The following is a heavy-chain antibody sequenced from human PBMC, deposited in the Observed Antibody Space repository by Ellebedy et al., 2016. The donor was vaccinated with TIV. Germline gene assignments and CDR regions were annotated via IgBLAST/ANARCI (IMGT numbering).Heavy chain of an antibody. CDR1: GFSFTGYY. V-gene: IGHV1-2*04. J-gene: IGHJ6*02. CDR2: ITSNSGRT. Sequence: AASVKVSCKASGFSFTGYYIHWVRQAPAQGLEWMGWITSNSGRTKYAQKFQDWVTITRDTSISTAYLELSRLRSDDTAVYYCVSAVVPDRGLSHYYGLDVWGQGTTVTVSS. D-gene: IGHD2-2*01. CDR3: VSAVVPDRGLSHYYGLDV.